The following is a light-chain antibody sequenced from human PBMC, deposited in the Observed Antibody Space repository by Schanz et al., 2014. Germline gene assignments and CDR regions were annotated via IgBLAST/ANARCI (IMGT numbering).Light chain of an antibody. V-gene: IGLV2-14*02. CDR2: EGT. Sequence: QSALTQPASVSGSPGQSITISCTGTSSDVGSYNLVSWYQQHPGKAPKLMIYEGTKRPSGVSDRFSGSKSGTTASLTVSGLQAEDEADYYCSSYAGSNNFRFGGGTKLTVL. J-gene: IGLJ2*01. CDR3: SSYAGSNNFR. CDR1: SSDVGSYNL.